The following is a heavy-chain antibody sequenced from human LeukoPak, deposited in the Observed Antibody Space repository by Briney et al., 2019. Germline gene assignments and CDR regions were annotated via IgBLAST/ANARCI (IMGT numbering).Heavy chain of an antibody. CDR1: GGSFSGSFSDYY. J-gene: IGHJ4*02. D-gene: IGHD3-16*01. CDR2: IHHSGST. V-gene: IGHV4-34*01. CDR3: ATFRWGVGFEY. Sequence: PSETLSLTCAVYGGSFSGSFSDYYWTCIRQTPGKGLEWIGEIHHSGSTNYNPSLKSRVTISVDTSKNQFSLKLNSLTAADTALYYCATFRWGVGFEYWGQGTLATVSS.